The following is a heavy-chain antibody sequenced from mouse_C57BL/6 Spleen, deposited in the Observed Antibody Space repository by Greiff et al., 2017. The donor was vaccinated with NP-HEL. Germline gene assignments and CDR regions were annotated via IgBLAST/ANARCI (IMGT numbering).Heavy chain of an antibody. V-gene: IGHV1-15*01. CDR1: GYTFTDYE. D-gene: IGHD3-3*01. J-gene: IGHJ3*01. CDR2: IDPETGGT. Sequence: QVQLQQPGTELVKPGASVKLSCKASGYTFTDYEMHWVKQTPVHGLEWIGAIDPETGGTAYNQKFKGKAILTADKSSSTAYMELRSLTSEDSAVYYCTRGDEGWFAYWGQGTLVTVSA. CDR3: TRGDEGWFAY.